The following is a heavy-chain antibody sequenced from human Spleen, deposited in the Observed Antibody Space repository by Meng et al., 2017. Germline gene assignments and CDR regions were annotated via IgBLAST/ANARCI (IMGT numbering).Heavy chain of an antibody. CDR3: AGRIAAAGTDYYYGMDV. V-gene: IGHV4-34*01. J-gene: IGHJ6*02. CDR1: GGSFSGYY. D-gene: IGHD6-13*01. CDR2: INHSGST. Sequence: GSLRLSCAVYGGSFSGYYWSWIRQPPGKGLEWIGEINHSGSTNYNPSLKSRVTISVDTSKNQFSLKLSSVTAADTAVYYCAGRIAAAGTDYYYGMDVWGQGTTVTVSS.